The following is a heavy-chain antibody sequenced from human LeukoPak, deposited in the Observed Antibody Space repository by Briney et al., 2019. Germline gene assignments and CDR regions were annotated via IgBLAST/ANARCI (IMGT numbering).Heavy chain of an antibody. J-gene: IGHJ4*02. CDR1: GFSFSTTW. Sequence: GGSLRLSCAASGFSFSTTWMHWVRQAPGKGLIWVSRINSDGTTSYADSVKGRFTISRDNAKNSLYLQMNCLRAEDTAVYYCARVSPNTVTTLQYFDYWGQGTLVTVSS. CDR3: ARVSPNTVTTLQYFDY. V-gene: IGHV3-74*01. D-gene: IGHD4-17*01. CDR2: INSDGTT.